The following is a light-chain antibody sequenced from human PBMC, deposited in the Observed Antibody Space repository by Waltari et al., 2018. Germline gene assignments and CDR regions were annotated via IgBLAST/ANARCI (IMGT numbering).Light chain of an antibody. Sequence: CWASQSIRSNLAWYQQKPGQAPRLLIYGASTRATGIPARFSGSGSGTDFTLTISSLQSEDLAVYYCQQYENWPPITFGGGTKVEIK. CDR3: QQYENWPPIT. CDR1: QSIRSN. J-gene: IGKJ4*01. CDR2: GAS. V-gene: IGKV3-15*01.